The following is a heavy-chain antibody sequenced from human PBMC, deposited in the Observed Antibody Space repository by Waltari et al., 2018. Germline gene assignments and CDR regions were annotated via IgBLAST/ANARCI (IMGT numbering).Heavy chain of an antibody. J-gene: IGHJ3*02. CDR3: ARQPPTTVPTPRSPFDT. CDR1: GGSITTRSYH. D-gene: IGHD4-17*01. V-gene: IGHV4-39*07. CDR2: IHISGST. Sequence: QPQLQESGPGLEKPSETLSLTCTVSGGSITTRSYHWAWIRQTPGKGLGWIGSIHISGSTYYNPSLRSRVTMSVDTSNNQFSLKLTSVTAADTAVYYWARQPPTTVPTPRSPFDTWGQGTMVSVSS.